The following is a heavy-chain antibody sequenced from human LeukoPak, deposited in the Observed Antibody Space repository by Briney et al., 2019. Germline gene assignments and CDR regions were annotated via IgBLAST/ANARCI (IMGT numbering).Heavy chain of an antibody. Sequence: SQTLSLTCAVSGGSISSGGYSWNWIRQPPGKGLEWIEYIYHSGSTYYNPSLKSRVTISVDRSKNQFSLKLSSVTAADTAVYYCASSLSRYYYDSSGYAFDYWGQGTLVTVSS. CDR3: ASSLSRYYYDSSGYAFDY. CDR2: IYHSGST. V-gene: IGHV4-30-2*01. D-gene: IGHD3-22*01. J-gene: IGHJ4*02. CDR1: GGSISSGGYS.